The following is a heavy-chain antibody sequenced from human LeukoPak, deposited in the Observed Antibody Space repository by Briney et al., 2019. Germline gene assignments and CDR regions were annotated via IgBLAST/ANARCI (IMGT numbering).Heavy chain of an antibody. CDR1: GGTFSSYA. CDR3: ATDYGSGRSFDY. V-gene: IGHV1-69*06. D-gene: IGHD3-10*01. J-gene: IGHJ4*02. Sequence: AASVKVSCKASGGTFSSYAISWVRQAPGQGLEWMGGIIPIFGTANYAQKLQGRVTMTEDTSTDTAYMELSSLRSEDTAVYYCATDYGSGRSFDYWGQGTLVTVSS. CDR2: IIPIFGTA.